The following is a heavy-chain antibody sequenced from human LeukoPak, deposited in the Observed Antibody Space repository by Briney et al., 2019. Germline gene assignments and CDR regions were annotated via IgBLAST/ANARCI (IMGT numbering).Heavy chain of an antibody. Sequence: GGSLRLSCAASGFTVSSNYMSWVRQAPGKGLEWVSVIYSGGSTYYADSVKGRFTISRDNAKNSLYLQMNSLRAEDTAVYYCARARVGAKEVDYFDYWGQGTLVTVSS. D-gene: IGHD1-26*01. CDR2: IYSGGST. CDR1: GFTVSSNY. V-gene: IGHV3-53*01. J-gene: IGHJ4*02. CDR3: ARARVGAKEVDYFDY.